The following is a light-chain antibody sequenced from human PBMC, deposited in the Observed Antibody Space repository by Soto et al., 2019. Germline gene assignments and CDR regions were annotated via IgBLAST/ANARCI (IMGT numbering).Light chain of an antibody. V-gene: IGKV3-20*01. CDR3: QHYGDSPRFS. CDR1: HSVSTAY. Sequence: EIVLTQSPATLSLSPGERATLSCRASHSVSTAYLAWYQQKPGQAPRLLIYGASSRATGIPDRFSGSGSGTDFTLTISRLEPEDFAVYYCQHYGDSPRFSFGRGTKVDIK. J-gene: IGKJ3*01. CDR2: GAS.